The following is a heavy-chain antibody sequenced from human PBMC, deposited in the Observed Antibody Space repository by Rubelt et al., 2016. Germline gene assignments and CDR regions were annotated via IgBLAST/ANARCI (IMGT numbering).Heavy chain of an antibody. V-gene: IGHV4-59*06. Sequence: QVQLNQWGAGLLKPSETLSLTCTVSAGSISSYYWSWIRQPPGKGLEWIGYIYYSGSTYYNPSLKSQVSISVDTSNNQFSLKLSSVTAADTAVYYCARERYNNYIDYWGQGTLVTVSS. D-gene: IGHD1-1*01. CDR2: IYYSGST. CDR3: ARERYNNYIDY. CDR1: AGSISSYY. J-gene: IGHJ4*02.